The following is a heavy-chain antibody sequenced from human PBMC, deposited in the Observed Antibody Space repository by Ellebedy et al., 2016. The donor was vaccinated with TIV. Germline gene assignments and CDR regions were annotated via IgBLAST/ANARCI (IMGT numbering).Heavy chain of an antibody. Sequence: GESLKISXKASGYIFTNYWIGWVRQTPGKGLDWIGIINPFDSETRFSPSFQGQVTISADESISTAYLQWSSLKASDTALYYCARRGYEPGVYSFDYWGQGALVTVSS. CDR2: INPFDSET. V-gene: IGHV5-51*01. CDR1: GYIFTNYW. J-gene: IGHJ4*02. CDR3: ARRGYEPGVYSFDY. D-gene: IGHD5-12*01.